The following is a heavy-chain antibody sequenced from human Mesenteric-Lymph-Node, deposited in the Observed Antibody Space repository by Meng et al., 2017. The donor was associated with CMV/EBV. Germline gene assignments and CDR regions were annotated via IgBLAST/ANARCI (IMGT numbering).Heavy chain of an antibody. Sequence: SETLSLTCNISHDSIRGYYWSWIRQPPGKGLEWIGYIYYSGSTNYNPSLKSRATLSVDTSKRQFSLKVTSVTTADTAVYFCARGESGYYYAMDVWGQGTPVTVSS. CDR2: IYYSGST. V-gene: IGHV4-59*01. CDR3: ARGESGYYYAMDV. CDR1: HDSIRGYY. J-gene: IGHJ6*02.